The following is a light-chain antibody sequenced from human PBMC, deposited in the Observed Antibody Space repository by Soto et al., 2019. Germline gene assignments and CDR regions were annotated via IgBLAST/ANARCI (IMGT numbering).Light chain of an antibody. Sequence: QSALTKPPSASGSPGQSVAISCSGTSSDVGGYDYVSWYQQHPGKAPKLMIYEVSKRPSGVPDRFAGSKSGNTASLTVSGLQAEDEADYCCSSYAGSNIGVFGTGTKVTVL. CDR1: SSDVGGYDY. J-gene: IGLJ1*01. CDR2: EVS. V-gene: IGLV2-8*01. CDR3: SSYAGSNIGV.